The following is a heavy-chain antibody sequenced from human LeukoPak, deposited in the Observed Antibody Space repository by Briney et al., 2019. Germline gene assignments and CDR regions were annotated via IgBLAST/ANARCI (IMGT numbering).Heavy chain of an antibody. D-gene: IGHD3-22*01. CDR3: AKDPSVLSMIVVVITHLYYFDY. Sequence: GGSLRLSCAASGFTFRSYAMSWVRQAPGKGLEWVSAVGSGATPYYADSVKGRFTISRDDSKNMLYLQANSLRAEDTAVYYCAKDPSVLSMIVVVITHLYYFDYWGQGTLVTVSS. J-gene: IGHJ4*02. CDR1: GFTFRSYA. V-gene: IGHV3-23*01. CDR2: VGSGATP.